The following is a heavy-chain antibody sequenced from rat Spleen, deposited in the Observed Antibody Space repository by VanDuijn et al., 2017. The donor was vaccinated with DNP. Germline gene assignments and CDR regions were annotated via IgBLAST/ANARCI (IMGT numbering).Heavy chain of an antibody. CDR3: ARKGGYYGGFDY. V-gene: IGHV2-47*01. CDR2: MWSDGGT. Sequence: QVQLKESGPGLVQPSQTLSLTCTVSGFSLTSYGVSWIRQTPGKGLEWMGVMWSDGGTDFNSAIKSPLSISRDTSKSQVFLKMNSLRTEDTAMYFCARKGGYYGGFDYWGQGVMVTVSS. J-gene: IGHJ2*01. D-gene: IGHD1-7*01. CDR1: GFSLTSYG.